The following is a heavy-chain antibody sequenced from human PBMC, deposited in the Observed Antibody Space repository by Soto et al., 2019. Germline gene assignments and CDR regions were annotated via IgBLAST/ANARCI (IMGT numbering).Heavy chain of an antibody. V-gene: IGHV3-30*03. CDR3: ATLAVAGPFQRYYYYMDV. CDR1: GFTFSSYG. Sequence: PGGSLRLSFAASGFTFSSYGMHWVRQAPGKGLEWVAVISYDGSNKYYADSVKGRFTISRDNSKNTLYLQMNSLRAEDTAVYYCATLAVAGPFQRYYYYMDVWGKGTTVTVSS. J-gene: IGHJ6*03. CDR2: ISYDGSNK. D-gene: IGHD6-19*01.